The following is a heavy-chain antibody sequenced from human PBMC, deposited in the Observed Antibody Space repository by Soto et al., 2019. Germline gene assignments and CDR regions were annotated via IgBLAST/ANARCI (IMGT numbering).Heavy chain of an antibody. D-gene: IGHD3-22*01. J-gene: IGHJ5*02. CDR3: ARNYYDSGGSYKFDP. Sequence: GGSLRLSCAASGFTVSSNYMSWVRQAPGKGLEWVSVIYSGGDTYCADSVKGRFTISRDNSKNTLYLQMNSLRAEDTAVYYCARNYYDSGGSYKFDPWGQGTLVTVSS. CDR1: GFTVSSNY. V-gene: IGHV3-53*01. CDR2: IYSGGDT.